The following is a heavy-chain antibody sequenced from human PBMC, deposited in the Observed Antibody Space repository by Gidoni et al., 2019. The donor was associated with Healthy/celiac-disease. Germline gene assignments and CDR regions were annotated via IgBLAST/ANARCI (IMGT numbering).Heavy chain of an antibody. J-gene: IGHJ6*02. V-gene: IGHV1-69*01. D-gene: IGHD2-21*02. Sequence: QVQLVQSGAAVTKPGSSVKVSCKASGGPFSSSSISWVRPAPGQGLEWMGGIIPIFGTANYAQKFQGRGTITADESTSTAYRELSSLRSEDTAVYYCASHSRLAYCGGDCPGPSDYYYYYGMDVWGQGTTVTVSS. CDR1: GGPFSSSS. CDR3: ASHSRLAYCGGDCPGPSDYYYYYGMDV. CDR2: IIPIFGTA.